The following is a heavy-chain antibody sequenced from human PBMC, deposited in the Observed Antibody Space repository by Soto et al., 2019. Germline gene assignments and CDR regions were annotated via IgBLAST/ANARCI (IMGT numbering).Heavy chain of an antibody. CDR2: ISPNNGKT. V-gene: IGHV1-69*05. CDR3: ARAQVGASTSFGY. Sequence: SVKVSCKASGCTFSSYAISWVRQAPGQGLEWMGWISPNNGKTNYAQKFQGRVTITTDESTSTAYMELSSLRSDDTAVYYCARAQVGASTSFGYWGQGTLVTVSS. D-gene: IGHD1-26*01. J-gene: IGHJ4*02. CDR1: GCTFSSYA.